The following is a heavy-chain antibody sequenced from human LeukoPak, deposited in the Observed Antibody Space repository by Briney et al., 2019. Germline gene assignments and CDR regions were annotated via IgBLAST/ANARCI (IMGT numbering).Heavy chain of an antibody. CDR1: GYTLTELS. V-gene: IGHV1-24*01. CDR3: ATDAPYTVAGLLEGDY. CDR2: FDPEDGET. Sequence: ASVKVSCKVSGYTLTELSMHWVRQAPGRGLEWMGGFDPEDGETIYAQKFQGRVTMTEDTSTDTAYMELSSLRSEDTAVYYCATDAPYTVAGLLEGDYWGQGTLVTVSS. D-gene: IGHD6-19*01. J-gene: IGHJ4*02.